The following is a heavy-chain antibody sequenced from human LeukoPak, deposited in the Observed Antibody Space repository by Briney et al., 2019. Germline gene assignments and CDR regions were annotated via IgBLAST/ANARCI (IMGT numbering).Heavy chain of an antibody. Sequence: PGGSLRLSCAASGFTFSSYAMSWVRQAPGKGLEWVSVISGSGGTTYYADSVKGRFTISRDNSKNTLYLQMNSLRAEDTAVYCCAKSRDCSSTSCQIDYWGPGTLVTVSS. V-gene: IGHV3-23*01. CDR3: AKSRDCSSTSCQIDY. J-gene: IGHJ4*02. CDR1: GFTFSSYA. CDR2: ISGSGGTT. D-gene: IGHD2-2*01.